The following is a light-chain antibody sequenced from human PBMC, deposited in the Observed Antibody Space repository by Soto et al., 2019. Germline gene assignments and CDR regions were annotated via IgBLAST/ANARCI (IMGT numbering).Light chain of an antibody. CDR2: DVS. CDR1: SSDVGGHNY. Sequence: QSVLTQPRSVSGSPGHSVTMSCTGTSSDVGGHNYVSWYQQHPGKAPKLMVCDVSKRPSGVPDRFSGSKSGNTASLTISGLQAEDEADYYCCSFAGSYNVVFGGGTKLTVL. J-gene: IGLJ2*01. V-gene: IGLV2-11*01. CDR3: CSFAGSYNVV.